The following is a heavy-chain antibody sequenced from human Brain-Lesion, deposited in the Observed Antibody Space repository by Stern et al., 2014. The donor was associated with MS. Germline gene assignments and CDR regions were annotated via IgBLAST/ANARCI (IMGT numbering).Heavy chain of an antibody. CDR3: ARTGDDFGDYSLSY. V-gene: IGHV4-39*01. D-gene: IGHD4-17*01. Sequence: QVQLQESGPGLVKPSETLSLTCTVSGGSINTNNYYWGWIRQPPGKGLEWIGNIYSSGSTFYSPSLKSRVTMSVDPCQHQFSLKRSSVTAADTAVYYCARTGDDFGDYSLSYWGQGTLVTVSS. CDR1: GGSINTNNYY. CDR2: IYSSGST. J-gene: IGHJ4*02.